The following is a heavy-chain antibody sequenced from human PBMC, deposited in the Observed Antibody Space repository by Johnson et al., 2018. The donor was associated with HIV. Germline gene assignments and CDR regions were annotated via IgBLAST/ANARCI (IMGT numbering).Heavy chain of an antibody. CDR2: ISGGGGTT. CDR3: ARSFRTIAARPDAFDI. V-gene: IGHV3-66*02. D-gene: IGHD6-6*01. Sequence: MQLVESGGGVVQPGGSLRVSCAASGFTFSNAWMNWVRQAPGKGLEWVSTISGGGGTTNYADSVKGRFTISRDTFKNTLFLQMNSLRAEDTAVYYCARSFRTIAARPDAFDIWGQGTMVTVSS. J-gene: IGHJ3*02. CDR1: GFTFSNAW.